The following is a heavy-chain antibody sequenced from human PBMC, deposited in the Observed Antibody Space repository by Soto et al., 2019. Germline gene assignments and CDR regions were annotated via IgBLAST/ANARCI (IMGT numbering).Heavy chain of an antibody. V-gene: IGHV2-5*02. D-gene: IGHD5-18*01. CDR2: IYWDDDE. CDR3: AHRPRGFSYHFDY. Sequence: QITLKESGPTLVKPTQTLTLTCTFSGFSLTTRGVGVGWIRQTPGKALECLALIYWDDDEGYSPSLKSRLTIPKDTSKNQVVLTLTNMDPVYTATYSCAHRPRGFSYHFDYWGQGPLVTVSS. J-gene: IGHJ4*02. CDR1: GFSLTTRGVG.